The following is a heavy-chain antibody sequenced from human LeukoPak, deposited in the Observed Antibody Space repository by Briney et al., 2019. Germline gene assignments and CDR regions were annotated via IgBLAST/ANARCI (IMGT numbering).Heavy chain of an antibody. CDR1: GFTFNGYA. V-gene: IGHV3-43*02. J-gene: IGHJ4*02. D-gene: IGHD3-22*01. CDR3: AKDTAYYYDSSGYPGY. CDR2: ISGDGGST. Sequence: GGSLRLSCAASGFTFNGYAMHWVRQAPGKGLEWVSLISGDGGSTYYADSVKGRFTISRDNSKNSLYLQMNSLRTEDTALYYCAKDTAYYYDSSGYPGYWGQGTLVTVSS.